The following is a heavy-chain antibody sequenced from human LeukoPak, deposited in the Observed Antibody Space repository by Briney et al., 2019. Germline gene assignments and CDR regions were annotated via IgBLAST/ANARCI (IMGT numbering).Heavy chain of an antibody. CDR2: INPNSGGT. J-gene: IGHJ6*02. CDR3: ARDLGYYYYGMDV. CDR1: GYIFTGYY. Sequence: ASVKVSCKASGYIFTGYYMHWVRQAPGQGLEWMGWINPNSGGTNYAQKFQGRVTMTRDTSIGTAYMELSSLRSDDTAVYYCARDLGYYYYGMDVWGQGTTDTVSS. V-gene: IGHV1-2*02.